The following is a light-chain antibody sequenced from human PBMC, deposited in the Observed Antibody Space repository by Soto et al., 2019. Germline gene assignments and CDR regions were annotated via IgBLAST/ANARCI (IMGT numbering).Light chain of an antibody. CDR3: QQYNSFSLIT. J-gene: IGKJ5*01. CDR1: QSISRW. Sequence: DIPMTQSPSTLSASVGDTVTITCRASQSISRWLAWYQQKPGKAPKILISDASILENGVPSRFSGTGSGTEFTLTISSLQPDDFATYFCQQYNSFSLITFGQGTQLEIK. CDR2: DAS. V-gene: IGKV1-5*01.